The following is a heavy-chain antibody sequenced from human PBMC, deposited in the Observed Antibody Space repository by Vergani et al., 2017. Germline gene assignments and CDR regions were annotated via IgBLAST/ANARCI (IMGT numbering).Heavy chain of an antibody. CDR1: GYTFTGYY. CDR3: ARGASYFDSGGYADT. J-gene: IGHJ5*02. V-gene: IGHV1-2*02. Sequence: QVQLVQSGAEVKKPGASVKVSCKASGYTFTGYYMRWVRQAPGQGLEWMGWINPNSGGTNYAQKFQGRVTMTRDTSISTAYMELSRLTSEDTAVYFCARGASYFDSGGYADTWGQGTLVTVS. CDR2: INPNSGGT. D-gene: IGHD3-22*01.